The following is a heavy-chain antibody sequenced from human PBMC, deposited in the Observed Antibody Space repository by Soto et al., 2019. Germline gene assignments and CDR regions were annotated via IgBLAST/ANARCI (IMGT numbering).Heavy chain of an antibody. J-gene: IGHJ4*02. Sequence: EVQLVESGGGLVQPGGSLKLSCAASGFTFTDSAIHWVRQASGKGPEWVGRIRNKVNTYATAYAASVKGRFTISRDDATGTTYLQMNSLTTEDTAVYYCAIRRDCTATDPHDYWGQGTLVTVSS. D-gene: IGHD2-21*01. CDR3: AIRRDCTATDPHDY. V-gene: IGHV3-73*02. CDR2: IRNKVNTYAT. CDR1: GFTFTDSA.